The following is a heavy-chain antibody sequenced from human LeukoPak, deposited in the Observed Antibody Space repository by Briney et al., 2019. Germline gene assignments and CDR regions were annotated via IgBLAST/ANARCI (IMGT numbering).Heavy chain of an antibody. J-gene: IGHJ4*02. CDR1: GGSISGYY. V-gene: IGHV4-4*07. D-gene: IGHD2-21*02. CDR2: IYASGST. Sequence: WETLSLTCNVSGGSISGYYWHWIRQPAGKGLEWIGRIYASGSTNYNPSLGSRVTMSLDTSKNYFSLKLNSVTAADTAVYFCARDPMTHFFDYWGQGTLVTVSP. CDR3: ARDPMTHFFDY.